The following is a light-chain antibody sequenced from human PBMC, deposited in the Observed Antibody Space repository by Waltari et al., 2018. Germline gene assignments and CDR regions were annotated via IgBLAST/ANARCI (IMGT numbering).Light chain of an antibody. Sequence: QAVLTQPPSVSGAPGQRVTISCSGSTSNIGGNTVSWCRQFPGTAPKLLIYSNKRRPAGAPVRLSGSKSGTSASLDISGLQSEDEADYYWASWDDSLDGWVFGGGTKLTVL. V-gene: IGLV1-44*01. CDR2: SNK. CDR3: ASWDDSLDGWV. J-gene: IGLJ2*01. CDR1: TSNIGGNT.